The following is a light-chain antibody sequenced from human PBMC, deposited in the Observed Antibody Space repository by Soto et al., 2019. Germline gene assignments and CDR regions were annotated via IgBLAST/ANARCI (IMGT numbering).Light chain of an antibody. CDR2: DAS. J-gene: IGKJ4*01. CDR1: QSVSSN. V-gene: IGKV3-15*01. CDR3: QQYSAWLGPLT. Sequence: EIVLTQSPATLSVSPGERATLSCRASQSVSSNLAWYQQKPGQAPRLLIYDASTRATGIPARFSGSGSGTEFTLTISSLQSEDFAVYHCQQYSAWLGPLTFGGGTKVEIQ.